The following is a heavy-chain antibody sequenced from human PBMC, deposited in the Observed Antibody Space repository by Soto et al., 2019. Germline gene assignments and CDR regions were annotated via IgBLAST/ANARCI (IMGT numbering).Heavy chain of an antibody. CDR2: IYHSGST. V-gene: IGHV4-30-2*01. CDR1: GGSISSGGYS. CDR3: GCGNVVAIDY. D-gene: IGHD2-21*01. J-gene: IGHJ4*02. Sequence: QLQLQESGSGLVKPSQTLSLTCAVSGGSISSGGYSWSWIRQPPGKGLEWIGYIYHSGSTYYNPSLWSLGTISVDRSQNQFPLKLSAVTAAVTAVYSCGCGNVVAIDYWGQGTLVTVSS.